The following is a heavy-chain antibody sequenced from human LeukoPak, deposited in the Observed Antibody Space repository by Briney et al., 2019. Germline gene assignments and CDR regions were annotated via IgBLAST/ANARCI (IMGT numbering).Heavy chain of an antibody. J-gene: IGHJ4*02. CDR2: ISSNSNYI. D-gene: IGHD1-1*01. Sequence: PGESLRLSCAASGFTFSSHTMNWVRQAPGRGLEWVSSISSNSNYIYYADSLKGRFTISRDNAKNSVYLQMNSLRAEDTAVYYCARDPRSSTGSDFDFWGQGTLVTVSS. CDR1: GFTFSSHT. CDR3: ARDPRSSTGSDFDF. V-gene: IGHV3-21*06.